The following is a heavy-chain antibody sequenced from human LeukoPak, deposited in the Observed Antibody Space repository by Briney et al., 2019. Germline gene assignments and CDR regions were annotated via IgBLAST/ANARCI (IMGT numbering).Heavy chain of an antibody. CDR2: IITIFGTA. V-gene: IGHV1-69*01. CDR3: ARSPPDFWSGYADY. Sequence: SVKVSCKASGGTFSSYAISWVRQAPGQGLEWMGGIITIFGTANYAQKFQGRVTITADESTSTAYMELSSLRSEDTAVYYCARSPPDFWSGYADYWGQGTLVTVSS. J-gene: IGHJ4*02. D-gene: IGHD3-3*01. CDR1: GGTFSSYA.